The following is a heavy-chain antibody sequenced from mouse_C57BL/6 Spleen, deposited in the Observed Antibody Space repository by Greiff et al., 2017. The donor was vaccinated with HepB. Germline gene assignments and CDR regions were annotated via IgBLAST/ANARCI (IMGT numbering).Heavy chain of an antibody. CDR2: ISSGGDYI. V-gene: IGHV5-9-1*02. CDR3: TRVYSNYWYFDV. J-gene: IGHJ1*03. D-gene: IGHD2-5*01. Sequence: EVMLVESGEGLVKPGGSLKLSCAASGFTFSSYAMSWVRQTPEKRLEWVAYISSGGDYIYYADTVKGRFTISRDNARNTLYLQMSSLKSEDTAMYYCTRVYSNYWYFDVWGTGTTVTVSS. CDR1: GFTFSSYA.